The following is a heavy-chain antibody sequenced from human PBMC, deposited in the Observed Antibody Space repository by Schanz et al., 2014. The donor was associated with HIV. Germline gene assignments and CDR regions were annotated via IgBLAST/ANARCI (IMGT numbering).Heavy chain of an antibody. CDR3: ARDPLPYYSDSGASFLNGLDV. V-gene: IGHV3-30*03. CDR1: GFTFSSYA. J-gene: IGHJ6*02. D-gene: IGHD3-22*01. Sequence: QVQLVESGGGVVQPGRSLRLSCAASGFTFSSYALHWVRQAPGKGLEWVAVVAHNGNVKYYADSVKGRFAISRDNAKNTLYLQMNSLRAEDTAMYYCARDPLPYYSDSGASFLNGLDVWGQGTTVTVSS. CDR2: VAHNGNVK.